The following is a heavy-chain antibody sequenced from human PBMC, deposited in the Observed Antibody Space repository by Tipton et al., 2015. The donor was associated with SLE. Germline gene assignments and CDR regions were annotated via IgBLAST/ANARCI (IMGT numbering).Heavy chain of an antibody. Sequence: GLVKPSETLSLTCDVYGGFLRDYFWSWIRQPPGKGLEWIGEIDQNGNTNYNPSLKSRVTMSGDTSKNEFSLKLNSVTAADTAVYFCASRGGGGSHFDYWGQGTLVTVSS. D-gene: IGHD3-16*01. V-gene: IGHV4-34*01. CDR3: ASRGGGGSHFDY. CDR2: IDQNGNT. CDR1: GGFLRDYF. J-gene: IGHJ4*02.